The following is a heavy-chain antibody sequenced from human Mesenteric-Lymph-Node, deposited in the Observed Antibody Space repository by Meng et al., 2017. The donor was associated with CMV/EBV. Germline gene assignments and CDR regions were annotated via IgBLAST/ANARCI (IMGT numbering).Heavy chain of an antibody. V-gene: IGHV3-21*01. J-gene: IGHJ1*01. CDR1: GFTFSSYS. CDR2: ISSSSSYI. CDR3: ARDSSYYDSSGYYSEHFQH. D-gene: IGHD3-22*01. Sequence: GGSLRLSCAASGFTFSSYSMNWVRQAPGKGLEWVSSISSSSSYIYYADSVKGRFTISRDNAKNSLYLQMNSLRAEDTAVNYCARDSSYYDSSGYYSEHFQHWGQGTLVTVSS.